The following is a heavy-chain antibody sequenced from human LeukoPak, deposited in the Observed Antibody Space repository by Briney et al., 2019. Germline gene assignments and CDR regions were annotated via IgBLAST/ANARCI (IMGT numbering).Heavy chain of an antibody. D-gene: IGHD3-3*02. CDR3: AKREGVSAWHFFDY. Sequence: GGSLRLSCTASGFSFRSYAMGWVRQAPGKGLEWVSVISTSGDATYYADSFKGRFTISRDNSKNTLFLQMNSLRLEDTALYYCAKREGVSAWHFFDYWGQGTLVTVSS. CDR2: ISTSGDAT. J-gene: IGHJ4*02. V-gene: IGHV3-23*01. CDR1: GFSFRSYA.